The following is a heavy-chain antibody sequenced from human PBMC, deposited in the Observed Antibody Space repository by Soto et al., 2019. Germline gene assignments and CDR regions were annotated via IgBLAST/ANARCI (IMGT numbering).Heavy chain of an antibody. CDR3: ANDRESTYYDLWSAFYPFDS. V-gene: IGHV3-23*01. D-gene: IGHD3-3*01. Sequence: GGSLRLSCAVSGFTFTSYAMSWVRQAPGKGLEWVSAISGSGGSTYYAESVKGRFTISRDNSKNTLYLKMNSLRAEDTAVYYCANDRESTYYDLWSAFYPFDSWGQGTLVTVSS. CDR1: GFTFTSYA. J-gene: IGHJ4*02. CDR2: ISGSGGST.